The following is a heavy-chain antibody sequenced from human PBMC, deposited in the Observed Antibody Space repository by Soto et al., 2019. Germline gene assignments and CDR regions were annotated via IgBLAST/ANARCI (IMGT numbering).Heavy chain of an antibody. D-gene: IGHD2-2*01. J-gene: IGHJ4*02. Sequence: ASVKVSCKASGYTFTGYYMHWVRQAPGQGLEWMGWINPNSGGTNYAQKFQGWVTMTRDTSISTAYMELSRLRSDDTAVYYCAREVECSSTSCFDYWGQGTLVTVSS. CDR3: AREVECSSTSCFDY. CDR2: INPNSGGT. CDR1: GYTFTGYY. V-gene: IGHV1-2*04.